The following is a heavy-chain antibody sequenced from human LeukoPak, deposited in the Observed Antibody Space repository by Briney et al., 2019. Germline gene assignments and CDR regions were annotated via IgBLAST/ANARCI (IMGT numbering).Heavy chain of an antibody. J-gene: IGHJ4*02. Sequence: SGPALVKPTQTLTPTCTFSGFSLSTSGMRVSWIRQPPGKALEWLARIDWDDDKFYSTSLKTRLTISKDTSKNQVVLTMTNMDPVDTATCYCARTPYCGGDCYVDYWGQGTLVTVSS. CDR1: GFSLSTSGMR. CDR3: ARTPYCGGDCYVDY. D-gene: IGHD2-21*02. CDR2: IDWDDDK. V-gene: IGHV2-70*04.